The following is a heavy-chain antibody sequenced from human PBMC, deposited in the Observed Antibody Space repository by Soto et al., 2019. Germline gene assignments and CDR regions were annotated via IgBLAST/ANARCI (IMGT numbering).Heavy chain of an antibody. CDR3: ARSRSFRGSGSYYGMIPYNWFDP. J-gene: IGHJ5*02. CDR2: IYYSGST. Sequence: SETLSLTCTVSGGSISSSSYYWGWIRQPPGKGLEWIGSIYYSGSTYYNPSLKSRVTISVDTSKNQFSLKLSSVTAADTAVYYCARSRSFRGSGSYYGMIPYNWFDPWGQGTLVTISS. CDR1: GGSISSSSYY. V-gene: IGHV4-39*01. D-gene: IGHD3-10*01.